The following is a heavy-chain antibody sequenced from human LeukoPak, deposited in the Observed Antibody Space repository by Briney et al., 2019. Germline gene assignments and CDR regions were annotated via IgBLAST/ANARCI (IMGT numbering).Heavy chain of an antibody. D-gene: IGHD3-10*01. Sequence: GGSLRLSCAASGFTFSDYYMSWIRQAPGKGLEWVSYISSSGSTIYYADSVKGRFTISRDNAKNSLYLQMNSLRAEDTAVYYCARDGAVSPRRGLHFDYWGQGTLVTVSS. CDR3: ARDGAVSPRRGLHFDY. CDR1: GFTFSDYY. CDR2: ISSSGSTI. V-gene: IGHV3-11*01. J-gene: IGHJ4*02.